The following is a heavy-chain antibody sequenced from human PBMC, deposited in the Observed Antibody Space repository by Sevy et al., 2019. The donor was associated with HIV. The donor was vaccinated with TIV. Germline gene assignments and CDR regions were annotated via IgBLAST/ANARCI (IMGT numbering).Heavy chain of an antibody. Sequence: GGSLRLSCAASGFTFSSYAMSWVRQAPGKGLEWVSSISRSGGSTYYADSVKGRVTISRDNSKNTLYLQMNSLRAEETAVYYCAKVDVVVPVADYGLDVWGQGTTVTVSS. J-gene: IGHJ6*02. CDR1: GFTFSSYA. V-gene: IGHV3-23*01. D-gene: IGHD2-2*01. CDR3: AKVDVVVPVADYGLDV. CDR2: ISRSGGST.